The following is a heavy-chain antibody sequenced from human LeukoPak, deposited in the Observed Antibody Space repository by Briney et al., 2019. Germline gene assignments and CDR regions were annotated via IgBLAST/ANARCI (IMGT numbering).Heavy chain of an antibody. Sequence: ASVKVSCKASGYTFTSYAMNWVRQAPGQGLEWMGWINTNTGNPTYAQGFTGRFVLSLDTSVSTAYLQISSLKAEDTAVYYCARDQLPMVRGAHQDYWGQGTLVTVSS. CDR2: INTNTGNP. CDR3: ARDQLPMVRGAHQDY. D-gene: IGHD3-10*01. CDR1: GYTFTSYA. V-gene: IGHV7-4-1*02. J-gene: IGHJ4*02.